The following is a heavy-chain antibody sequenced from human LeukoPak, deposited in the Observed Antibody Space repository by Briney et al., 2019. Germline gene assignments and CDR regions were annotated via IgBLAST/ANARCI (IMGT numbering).Heavy chain of an antibody. V-gene: IGHV3-23*01. CDR2: ISGSGGST. D-gene: IGHD3-10*01. CDR1: GFTFSSYA. Sequence: PRGSLRLSCAASGFTFSSYAMSWVRQTPGEGLEWVSAISGSGGSTYYADSVKGPFTISRDNSKNTLYLQMNSLRAEDTAVYYCAKDHGSGSYAPYYYYGMDVWGQGTTVTVSS. CDR3: AKDHGSGSYAPYYYYGMDV. J-gene: IGHJ6*02.